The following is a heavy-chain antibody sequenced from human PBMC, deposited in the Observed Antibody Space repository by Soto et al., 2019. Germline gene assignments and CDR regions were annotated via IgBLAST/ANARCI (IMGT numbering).Heavy chain of an antibody. D-gene: IGHD3-16*01. CDR2: TYYRSKWHN. V-gene: IGHV6-1*01. CDR3: ARDLLRGDHGSSLWFDP. J-gene: IGHJ5*02. CDR1: GDSVSSNSAA. Sequence: SQTLSLTCAISGDSVSSNSAAWNLIRQSPSRGLEWLGRTYYRSKWHNDYAVSVKSRITINPDTSKNQFSLQLNSVTPEDTAVYYCARDLLRGDHGSSLWFDPWGQGTLVTVSS.